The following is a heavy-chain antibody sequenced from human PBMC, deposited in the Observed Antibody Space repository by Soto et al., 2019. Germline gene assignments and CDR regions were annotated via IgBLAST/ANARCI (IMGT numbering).Heavy chain of an antibody. CDR1: GFTFSSYS. CDR2: ISSSSSSTI. Sequence: GGSLRLSCAASGFTFSSYSMNWVRQAPGKGLEWVSYISSSSSSTIYYADSVKGRFTISRDNAKNSLYLQMNSLRAEDTAVYYCARVPNRVAGLFDYWGQGTLVTVSS. J-gene: IGHJ4*02. CDR3: ARVPNRVAGLFDY. D-gene: IGHD6-19*01. V-gene: IGHV3-48*01.